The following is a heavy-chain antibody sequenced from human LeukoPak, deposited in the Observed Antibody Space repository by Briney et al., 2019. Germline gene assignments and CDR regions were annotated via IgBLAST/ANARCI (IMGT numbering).Heavy chain of an antibody. J-gene: IGHJ4*02. D-gene: IGHD6-13*01. CDR3: ARIPRHSSSHLDY. V-gene: IGHV3-33*07. CDR1: GFNFGKSA. CDR2: IWYDGSNK. Sequence: GGSLRLSCAAFGFNFGKSAMGWVRQAPGKGLEWVAVIWYDGSNKYYADSVKGRFTISRDNSKNTLYLQMNSLRAEDTAVYYCARIPRHSSSHLDYWGQGTLVTVSS.